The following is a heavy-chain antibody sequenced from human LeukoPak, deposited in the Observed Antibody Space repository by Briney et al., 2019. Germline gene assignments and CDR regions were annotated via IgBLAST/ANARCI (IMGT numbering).Heavy chain of an antibody. CDR1: GYTFTGYY. Sequence: ASVKVSCKASGYTFTGYYMHWVRQAPGQGLEWMGWINPNSGGTNYAQKFQGRVTITRDTSASTAYMELSSLRSEDTAVYYCARDPLSYYDFWSGYYTPYYGMDVWGQGTTVTVSS. D-gene: IGHD3-3*01. CDR2: INPNSGGT. J-gene: IGHJ6*02. V-gene: IGHV1-2*02. CDR3: ARDPLSYYDFWSGYYTPYYGMDV.